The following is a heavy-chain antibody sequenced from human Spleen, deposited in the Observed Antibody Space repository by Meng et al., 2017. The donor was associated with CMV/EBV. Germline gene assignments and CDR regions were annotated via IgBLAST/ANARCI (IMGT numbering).Heavy chain of an antibody. CDR3: TRDRSGYSGYDFDP. CDR2: INPNSGGT. CDR1: GYTFTSYY. V-gene: IGHV1-2*02. J-gene: IGHJ5*02. D-gene: IGHD5-12*01. Sequence: ASVKVSCKASGYTFTSYYMHWVRQAPGLGLEWMGWINPNSGGTNYAQKFQGRVTMTRDTSLNTAYVDLSRLRSDDTAFYYCTRDRSGYSGYDFDPWGQGTLVTVSS.